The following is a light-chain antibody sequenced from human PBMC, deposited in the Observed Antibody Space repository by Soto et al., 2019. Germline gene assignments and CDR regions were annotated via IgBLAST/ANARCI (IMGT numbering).Light chain of an antibody. CDR2: TSN. Sequence: QSVLTQPPSASGTPGQRVTISCSGSSSNIGTNSVSWYLQLPGSAPKLLIYTSNQRPSGVPDRFSGSKSGTSASLAISGLQSEDEAEYYCASWDDRLGAVIFGGGTKVTVL. J-gene: IGLJ2*01. CDR1: SSNIGTNS. V-gene: IGLV1-44*01. CDR3: ASWDDRLGAVI.